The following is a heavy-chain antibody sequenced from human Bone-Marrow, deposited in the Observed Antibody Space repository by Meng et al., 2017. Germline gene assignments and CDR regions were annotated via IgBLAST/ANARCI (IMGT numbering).Heavy chain of an antibody. CDR1: GGSISASSFY. CDR2: LHDSGST. V-gene: IGHV4-39*07. CDR3: AREWGTLATAADDY. J-gene: IGHJ4*02. D-gene: IGHD6-13*01. Sequence: HLQLQESGPGLVKPSETLSLTCNVSGGSISASSFYWGWIRQAPGKGLEWIGTLHDSGSTYYNPSLKSRVTISADTSNSQFSLKLSSVTAADTAVYYCAREWGTLATAADDYWGQGTLVTVSS.